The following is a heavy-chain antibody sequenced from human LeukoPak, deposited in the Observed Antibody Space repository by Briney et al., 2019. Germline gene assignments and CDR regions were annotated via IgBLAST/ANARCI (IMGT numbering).Heavy chain of an antibody. Sequence: SETLSLTCAVYGGSFSGYYWSWIRQPPGKGQEWIGEINHSGSTNYNPSLKSRVTISVDTSKNQFSLKLSSVTAADTAVYYCAGGNRGLRIAASDYWGQGTLVTVSS. CDR2: INHSGST. CDR1: GGSFSGYY. CDR3: AGGNRGLRIAASDY. J-gene: IGHJ4*02. V-gene: IGHV4-34*01. D-gene: IGHD6-6*01.